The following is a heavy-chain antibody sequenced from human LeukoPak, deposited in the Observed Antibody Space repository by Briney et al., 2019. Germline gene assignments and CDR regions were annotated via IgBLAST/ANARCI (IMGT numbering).Heavy chain of an antibody. Sequence: GGSLRLSCAASGFTFSDFYMNWIRQAPGSGLEWVAYISRRGVTAEYADSVKGRFTISRENAKNSLYLQMNSLRVGDTAVYYCARGSSGFDPWGQGTLVTVSS. CDR1: GFTFSDFY. CDR3: ARGSSGFDP. J-gene: IGHJ5*02. CDR2: ISRRGVTA. D-gene: IGHD3-22*01. V-gene: IGHV3-11*04.